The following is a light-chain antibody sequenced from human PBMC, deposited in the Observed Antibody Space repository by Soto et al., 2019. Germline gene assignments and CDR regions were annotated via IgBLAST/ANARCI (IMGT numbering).Light chain of an antibody. CDR1: ENIRTS. V-gene: IGKV3-11*01. J-gene: IGKJ4*01. CDR2: DAF. Sequence: EVILTQFPATLSMSPGESATLSCRASENIRTSLAWYQHRPGQPPRLLIYDAFNRATGIPPRFSGGGSGTDFTRTICGLGPEDFAVYYCQQRAAWPPFTIGGGTKVEIK. CDR3: QQRAAWPPFT.